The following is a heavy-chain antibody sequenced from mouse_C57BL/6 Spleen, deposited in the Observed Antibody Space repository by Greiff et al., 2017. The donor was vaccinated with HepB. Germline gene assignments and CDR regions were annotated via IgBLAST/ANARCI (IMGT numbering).Heavy chain of an antibody. CDR3: ARDLFDLSFHC. CDR1: GYTFTSYG. D-gene: IGHD2-3*01. CDR2: IYPRSGNT. J-gene: IGHJ2*01. V-gene: IGHV1-81*01. Sequence: VQLQQSGAELARPGASVKLSCKASGYTFTSYGISWVKQRTGQGLEWIGEIYPRSGNTYYNEKFKGKATLTADKSSSTAYMELRRLTSEDSAVYVCARDLFDLSFHCWCQGTTPTVSS.